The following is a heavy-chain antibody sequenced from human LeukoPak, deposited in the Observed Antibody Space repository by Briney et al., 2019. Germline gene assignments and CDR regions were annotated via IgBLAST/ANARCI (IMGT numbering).Heavy chain of an antibody. Sequence: ASVKVSCKVSGYTLTELSMHWVRQAPGKGLEWMGGFDPEDGETIYAQKFQGRVTMTEDTSTDTAYMELSSLRSEDTAVYYFATLPGYCSSTSCYSWFDPWGQGTLVTVSS. D-gene: IGHD2-2*03. CDR2: FDPEDGET. CDR3: ATLPGYCSSTSCYSWFDP. CDR1: GYTLTELS. V-gene: IGHV1-24*01. J-gene: IGHJ5*02.